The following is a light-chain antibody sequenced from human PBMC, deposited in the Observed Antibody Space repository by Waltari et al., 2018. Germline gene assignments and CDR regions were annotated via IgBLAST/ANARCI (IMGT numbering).Light chain of an antibody. CDR2: RNN. V-gene: IGLV1-47*01. Sequence: QSVLTQPPSASGTPGQRVTISCSGSSSNIGSNYVYWYQHLPGTAPKVLIYRNNQRPSGVPGRCSGAKSGTSASLAISGLRSEDEADYYCAAWDDSLSGPVFGGGTKVTAL. CDR3: AAWDDSLSGPV. CDR1: SSNIGSNY. J-gene: IGLJ2*01.